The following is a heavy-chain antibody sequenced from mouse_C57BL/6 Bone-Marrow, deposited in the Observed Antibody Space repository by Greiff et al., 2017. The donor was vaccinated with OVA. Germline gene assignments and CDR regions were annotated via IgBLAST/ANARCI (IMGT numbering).Heavy chain of an antibody. J-gene: IGHJ2*01. CDR3: ARTGWDLFDY. CDR2: IYPGDGDT. Sequence: VQGVESGPELVKPGASVKISCKASGYAFSSSWMNWVKQRPGKGLEWIGRIYPGDGDTNYNGKFKGKATLTADKSSSTAYMQLSSLTSEDSAVYFCARTGWDLFDYWGQGTTLTVSS. D-gene: IGHD4-1*01. V-gene: IGHV1-82*01. CDR1: GYAFSSSW.